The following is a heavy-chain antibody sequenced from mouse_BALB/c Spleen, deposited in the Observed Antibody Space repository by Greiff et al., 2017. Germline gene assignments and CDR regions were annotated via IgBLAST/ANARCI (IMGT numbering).Heavy chain of an antibody. CDR3: ARTVLRLYAMDY. V-gene: IGHV1-87*01. D-gene: IGHD1-2*01. CDR1: GYTFTSYW. Sequence: QVQLQQSGAELARPGASVKLSCKASGYTFTSYWMQWVKQRPGQGLEWIGAIYPGDGDTRYTQKFKGKATLTADKSSSTAYMQLSSLASEDSAVYYCARTVLRLYAMDYWGQGTSVTVSS. CDR2: IYPGDGDT. J-gene: IGHJ4*01.